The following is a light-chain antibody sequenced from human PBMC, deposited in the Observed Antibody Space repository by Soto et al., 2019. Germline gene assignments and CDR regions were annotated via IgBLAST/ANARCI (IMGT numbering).Light chain of an antibody. Sequence: NFMLTQPHSVSESPGKTVTISCTRSNGSIASTYVQWYQQRPGSAPTTVIYEDNHRPSGVPDRFSGSIDSSSNSASLTISGLRTEGGADYFCQSYAGHSVVFGGGTKLTVL. J-gene: IGLJ2*01. CDR3: QSYAGHSVV. V-gene: IGLV6-57*04. CDR1: NGSIASTY. CDR2: EDN.